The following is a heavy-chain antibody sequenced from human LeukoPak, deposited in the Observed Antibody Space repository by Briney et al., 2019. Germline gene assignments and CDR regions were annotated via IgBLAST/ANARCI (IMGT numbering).Heavy chain of an antibody. V-gene: IGHV4-59*08. CDR3: ARRRDLSTFNFDY. CDR2: IYYNGST. D-gene: IGHD5/OR15-5a*01. J-gene: IGHJ4*02. CDR1: GGSISSYY. Sequence: SETLSLTCTVSGGSISSYYWSWIRQPPGKGLEWIGYIYYNGSTNYNPSLKSRVTISVDTSKNQFSLKLSSVTAADTAVYYCARRRDLSTFNFDYWGQGTLVTVSS.